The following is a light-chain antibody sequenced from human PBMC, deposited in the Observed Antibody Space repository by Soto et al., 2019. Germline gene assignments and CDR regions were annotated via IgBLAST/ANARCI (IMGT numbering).Light chain of an antibody. J-gene: IGKJ2*01. V-gene: IGKV3-11*01. Sequence: EIVLTQSPATLSLSPGERATLSCRASQSVNSYLAWYQQKCGQAPRLLIYDTSNRATGIPDRFSGSGSGTDFTLTISRLEPEDFAVYYCQQRSYWPTFGQGTRLEIK. CDR2: DTS. CDR1: QSVNSY. CDR3: QQRSYWPT.